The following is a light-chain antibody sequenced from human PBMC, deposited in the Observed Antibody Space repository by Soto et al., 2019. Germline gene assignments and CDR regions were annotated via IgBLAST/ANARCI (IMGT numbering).Light chain of an antibody. V-gene: IGKV1-39*01. CDR2: AAS. Sequence: DILMTQSPSSLSASVGDRVTITCRASQSISSYLNWYQQKPGKAPKLLIYAASSLQSGVPSRFSGSGSGTDFTLTISSLQPEDFATYYCQQSYGTPWTFGQGTKVDI. CDR1: QSISSY. J-gene: IGKJ1*01. CDR3: QQSYGTPWT.